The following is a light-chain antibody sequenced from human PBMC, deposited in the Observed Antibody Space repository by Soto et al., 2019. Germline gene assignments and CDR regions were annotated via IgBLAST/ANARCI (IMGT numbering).Light chain of an antibody. CDR3: QQANSFPPT. J-gene: IGKJ5*01. CDR1: QDIRKY. Sequence: IQMTQSPSSLSASVGDRVTITCQATQDIRKYLNWYQQKPGKAPKLLIYAASTLQSGVPSRFSGSGSGTDFTLTITSLQPEDFATYYCQQANSFPPTFGQGTRLEI. V-gene: IGKV1-12*01. CDR2: AAS.